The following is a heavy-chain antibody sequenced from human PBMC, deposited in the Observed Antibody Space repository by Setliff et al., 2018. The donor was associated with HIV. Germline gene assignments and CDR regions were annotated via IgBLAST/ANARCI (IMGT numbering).Heavy chain of an antibody. V-gene: IGHV5-51*01. J-gene: IGHJ6*04. CDR3: ARLSGDLQMDV. D-gene: IGHD7-27*01. CDR1: GYGFNSYW. CDR2: IYPGDSEI. Sequence: GESLKLSCKASGYGFNSYWIAWVRQMSGKGLEWMGIIYPGDSEIRYSPSFQGQVIISDDKSISTAYLQWSTLKASDTAKYYCARLSGDLQMDVWGKGTTVTVSS.